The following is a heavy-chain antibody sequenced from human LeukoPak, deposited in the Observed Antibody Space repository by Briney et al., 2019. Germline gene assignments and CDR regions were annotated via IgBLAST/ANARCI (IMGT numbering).Heavy chain of an antibody. V-gene: IGHV3-73*01. J-gene: IGHJ4*02. Sequence: AGGSLRLSCADSGSLISGSAMHWVRQVPGTGLQWIGRVRSKENDYATSYAASMEGRFTISRDDSKNTAYLQISSLKTEDTAVYYCAWAANNLLLLDYWGQGTLVTVSS. CDR2: VRSKENDYAT. CDR1: GSLISGSA. CDR3: AWAANNLLLLDY. D-gene: IGHD1-26*01.